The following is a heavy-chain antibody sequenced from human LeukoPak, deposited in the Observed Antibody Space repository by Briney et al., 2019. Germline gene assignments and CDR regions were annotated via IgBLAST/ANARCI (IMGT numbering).Heavy chain of an antibody. CDR3: ARAPGPVDRGYYYYGMDV. CDR2: IIPILGIA. CDR1: GGTFSSYA. Sequence: ASVKVSCKASGGTFSSYAIGWVRQAPGQGLEWMGRIIPILGIANYAQKFQGRVTITADKSTSTVYMELSSLRSEDTAVYYCARAPGPVDRGYYYYGMDVWGQGTTVTVSS. V-gene: IGHV1-69*04. J-gene: IGHJ6*02.